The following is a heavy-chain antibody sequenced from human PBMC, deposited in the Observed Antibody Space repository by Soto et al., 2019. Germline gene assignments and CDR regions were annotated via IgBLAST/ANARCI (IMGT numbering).Heavy chain of an antibody. V-gene: IGHV1-18*01. CDR2: ISAYNGKT. D-gene: IGHD3-10*01. Sequence: QVQLVQSGAEVKKPGASVKVSCKASGYTFTSYAISWVRQAPGQGLEWMGGISAYNGKTKYAQKVQGRVTMTTDTSTSTAYMDLRSLRSDDTAVYYCARDVNSGTFDYWGQGTLVTVSS. J-gene: IGHJ4*02. CDR1: GYTFTSYA. CDR3: ARDVNSGTFDY.